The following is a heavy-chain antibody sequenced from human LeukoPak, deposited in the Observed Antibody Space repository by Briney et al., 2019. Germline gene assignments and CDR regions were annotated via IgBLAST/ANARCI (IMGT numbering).Heavy chain of an antibody. J-gene: IGHJ4*02. Sequence: GGSLRLSCAASGFTFDEYAMHWVRQAPGKGLEWVSGISWNSGSIGYADSVKGRFTISRDNAKNSLYLQMNSLRAEDTAVYYCARDFRPRGRYQLLTDYWGQGTLVTVSS. CDR1: GFTFDEYA. D-gene: IGHD2-2*01. V-gene: IGHV3-9*01. CDR2: ISWNSGSI. CDR3: ARDFRPRGRYQLLTDY.